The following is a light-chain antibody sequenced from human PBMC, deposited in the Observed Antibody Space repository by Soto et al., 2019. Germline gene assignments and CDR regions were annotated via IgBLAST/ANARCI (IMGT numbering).Light chain of an antibody. CDR1: QSISSW. CDR2: KAS. V-gene: IGKV1-5*03. Sequence: DIQMTQSPCTLSASVGDRVTITCRASQSISSWLAWYQQKPGKAPKLLIYKASSLESGVPSRFSGSGSGTEFTLTISSLQPDDFATYYCQQYGTFGQGTKVEIK. CDR3: QQYGT. J-gene: IGKJ1*01.